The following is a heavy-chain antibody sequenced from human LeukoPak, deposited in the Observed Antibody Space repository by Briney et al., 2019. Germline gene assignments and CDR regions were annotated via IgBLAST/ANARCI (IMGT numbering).Heavy chain of an antibody. CDR1: GFTFSGSA. D-gene: IGHD6-6*01. CDR3: VGTIASRGSEY. CDR2: LPPDELGI. V-gene: IGHV3-74*01. Sequence: GGSLRLSCATSGFTFSGSAIHWVRQAPGMGLVWVSRLPPDELGIIYADSVKGRFTVSRDNAKNTVYLQMNNLRVDDTAMYYCVGTIASRGSEYWGQGALVTVSS. J-gene: IGHJ4*02.